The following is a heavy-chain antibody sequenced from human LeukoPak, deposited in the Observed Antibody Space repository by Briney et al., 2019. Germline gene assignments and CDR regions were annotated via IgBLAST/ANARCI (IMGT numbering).Heavy chain of an antibody. CDR1: GGSFSGYY. Sequence: SETLSLTCAVYGGSFSGYYWSWVRQPPGKGLEWIGEINHSGSTDYNPSLKSRVTISVDTSKNQFSLKLSSVTAADTAVYYCARVGTTVTTGGDWFDPWGQGTLVTVSS. D-gene: IGHD4-17*01. CDR2: INHSGST. J-gene: IGHJ5*02. CDR3: ARVGTTVTTGGDWFDP. V-gene: IGHV4-34*01.